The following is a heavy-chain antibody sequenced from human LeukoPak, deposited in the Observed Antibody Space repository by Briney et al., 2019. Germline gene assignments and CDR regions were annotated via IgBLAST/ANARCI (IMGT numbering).Heavy chain of an antibody. CDR2: INPNSGGT. D-gene: IGHD5-24*01. CDR1: GYTFTGYY. Sequence: ASAKVSCKASGYTFTGYYMHWVRQAPGQGLEWMGWINPNSGGTNYAQKFQGRVTMTRDTSISTAYMELSRLRSDDTAVYYCARDFSMATVVFDYWGQGTLVTVSS. J-gene: IGHJ4*02. V-gene: IGHV1-2*02. CDR3: ARDFSMATVVFDY.